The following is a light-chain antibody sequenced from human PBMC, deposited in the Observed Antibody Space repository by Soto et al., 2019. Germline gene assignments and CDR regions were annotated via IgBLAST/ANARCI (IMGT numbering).Light chain of an antibody. CDR1: SSDVGSYNL. Sequence: QSALTQPASVSGSPGQSITISCTGTSSDVGSYNLVSWYQQHPGKAPKLMIYEGSKRPSGVSNRFSGSKSGNTASLTISGLQAEDEADYYRCSSAGSSIVVFGGGTKVTVL. V-gene: IGLV2-23*01. CDR3: CSSAGSSIVV. CDR2: EGS. J-gene: IGLJ2*01.